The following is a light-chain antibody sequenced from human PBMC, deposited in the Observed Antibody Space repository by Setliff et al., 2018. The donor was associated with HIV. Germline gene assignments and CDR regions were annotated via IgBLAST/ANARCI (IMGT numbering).Light chain of an antibody. CDR2: EVS. J-gene: IGLJ1*01. Sequence: QSALTQPPSASGSPGQSVTISCTGTSSDVGGYNYVSWCQQHPGKAPKLMIYEVSKRPSGVPDRFSGSKSGNTASLTVSGLQAEDEADYYCSSYAGSNNVFGTGTKVT. CDR3: SSYAGSNNV. V-gene: IGLV2-8*01. CDR1: SSDVGGYNY.